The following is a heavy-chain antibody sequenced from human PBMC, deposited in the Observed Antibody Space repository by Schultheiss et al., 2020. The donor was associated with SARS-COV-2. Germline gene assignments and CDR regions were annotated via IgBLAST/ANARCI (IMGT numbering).Heavy chain of an antibody. CDR3: ARGGLVAATIGPYGQDV. D-gene: IGHD2-15*01. CDR1: GYTFTSYY. V-gene: IGHV1-2*07. J-gene: IGHJ6*02. CDR2: INPNSGGT. Sequence: ASVKVSCKASGYTFTSYYMHWVRQAPGQGLEWMGIINPNSGGTNYAHKFQGRVTMTRDTSISTAYVELSRLRSDDTAVYYCARGGLVAATIGPYGQDVWGQGTTVTVSS.